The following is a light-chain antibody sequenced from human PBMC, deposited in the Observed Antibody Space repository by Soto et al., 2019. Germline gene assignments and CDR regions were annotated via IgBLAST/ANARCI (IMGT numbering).Light chain of an antibody. Sequence: EIVLTQSPGTLSLSPGERATLSCRAGQSVSNNLAWYQQKPGQTPRLLIYGASTRATGIPARFSGSGSGTDFTLTISGLEPEDFAVYYCQQYGSSGTFGQGTKVDIK. V-gene: IGKV3-20*01. CDR2: GAS. CDR1: QSVSNN. CDR3: QQYGSSGT. J-gene: IGKJ1*01.